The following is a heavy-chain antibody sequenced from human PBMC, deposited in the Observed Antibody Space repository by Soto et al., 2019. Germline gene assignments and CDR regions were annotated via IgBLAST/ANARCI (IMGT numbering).Heavy chain of an antibody. Sequence: PSETLSLTCTVSGASISSAAYYWSWIRQRPGEGLEWIGFISYSGTTYHSPSLKSRLLLSVDTSKNQFSLELSFVTDADTAVYYCARGPTPSWSSYRFSYFDSWGQGTLVTVSS. D-gene: IGHD3-3*01. V-gene: IGHV4-31*03. CDR1: GASISSAAYY. J-gene: IGHJ4*02. CDR2: ISYSGTT. CDR3: ARGPTPSWSSYRFSYFDS.